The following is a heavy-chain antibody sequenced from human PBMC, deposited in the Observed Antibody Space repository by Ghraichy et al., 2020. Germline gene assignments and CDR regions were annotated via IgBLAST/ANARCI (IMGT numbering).Heavy chain of an antibody. CDR1: GVTFSSYA. CDR2: IIPIFGTA. Sequence: SVKVSCKASGVTFSSYAISWVRQAPGQGLEWMGGIIPIFGTANYAQKFQGRVTITADESTSTAYMELSSLRSEDTAVYYCAKYSGSYFGPIDDAFDIWGQGTMVTVSS. D-gene: IGHD1-26*01. J-gene: IGHJ3*02. V-gene: IGHV1-69*13. CDR3: AKYSGSYFGPIDDAFDI.